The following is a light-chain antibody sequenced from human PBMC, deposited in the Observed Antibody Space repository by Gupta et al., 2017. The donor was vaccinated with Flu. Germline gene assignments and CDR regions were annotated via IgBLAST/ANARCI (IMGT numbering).Light chain of an antibody. CDR3: VLDLGRGIVL. Sequence: QTVVTQEPSFSVSPGGTVTLTCGLNSGSVSTTYYPSWYQQTPGQAPRTLIYNTNTRSSGVPDRFSGSILGNKAALTITGAQADDESDYYCVLDLGRGIVLFGGGTKLTVL. J-gene: IGLJ2*01. CDR2: NTN. CDR1: SGSVSTTYY. V-gene: IGLV8-61*01.